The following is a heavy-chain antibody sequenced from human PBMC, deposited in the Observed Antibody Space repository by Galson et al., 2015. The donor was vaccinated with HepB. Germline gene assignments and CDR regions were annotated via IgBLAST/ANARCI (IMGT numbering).Heavy chain of an antibody. D-gene: IGHD2-2*02. V-gene: IGHV3-30*04. CDR1: GFTFTSYS. CDR2: ISYDGNNK. Sequence: SLRLSCAASGFTFTSYSMHWVRQAPGKGLEWVAVISYDGNNKYYADSVRGRFTISRDNSKNTLYLQMDSLRAEDTAVYYCARAPPNLNTVYYYYFYAMDVWG. J-gene: IGHJ6*01. CDR3: ARAPPNLNTVYYYYFYAMDV.